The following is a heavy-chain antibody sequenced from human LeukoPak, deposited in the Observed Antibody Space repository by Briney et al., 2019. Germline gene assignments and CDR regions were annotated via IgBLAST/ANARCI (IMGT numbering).Heavy chain of an antibody. CDR2: ISAYNGNT. D-gene: IGHD6-13*01. CDR1: GYTFTSYG. Sequence: ASVKVSCKASGYTFTSYGISWVRQAPGQGLEWMGWISAYNGNTNYAQKLQGRVTMTRNTSISTAYMELSSLRSEDTAVYYCARVGQQLDFDYWGQGTLVTVSS. V-gene: IGHV1-18*01. CDR3: ARVGQQLDFDY. J-gene: IGHJ4*02.